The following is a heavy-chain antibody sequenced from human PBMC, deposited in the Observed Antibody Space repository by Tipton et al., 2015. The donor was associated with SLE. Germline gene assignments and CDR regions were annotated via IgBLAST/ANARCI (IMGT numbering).Heavy chain of an antibody. CDR2: ISSNGGST. J-gene: IGHJ3*02. CDR3: ARDLPSSGSMVRGAHDAFDI. D-gene: IGHD3-10*01. V-gene: IGHV3-64*04. Sequence: GSLRLSCSASGFTFSSYAMHWVRQAPGKGLEYVSAISSNGGSTYYADSVKGRFTISRDNSKNTLYLQMNSLRAEDTAVYYCARDLPSSGSMVRGAHDAFDIWGQGTMVTVSS. CDR1: GFTFSSYA.